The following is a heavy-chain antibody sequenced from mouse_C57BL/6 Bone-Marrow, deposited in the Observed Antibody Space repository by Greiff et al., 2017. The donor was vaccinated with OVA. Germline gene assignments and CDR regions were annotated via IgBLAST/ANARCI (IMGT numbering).Heavy chain of an antibody. V-gene: IGHV5-12*01. D-gene: IGHD1-1*01. J-gene: IGHJ4*01. Sequence: DVQLVESGGGLVQPGGSLKLSCAASGFTFSDYYMYWVRQTPEKRLEWVAYISNGGGSTYYPDTVKGRFTISRDNAKNTLYLQMSRLKSEDTAMYYCARQLPMDYWGQGTSVTVSS. CDR3: ARQLPMDY. CDR2: ISNGGGST. CDR1: GFTFSDYY.